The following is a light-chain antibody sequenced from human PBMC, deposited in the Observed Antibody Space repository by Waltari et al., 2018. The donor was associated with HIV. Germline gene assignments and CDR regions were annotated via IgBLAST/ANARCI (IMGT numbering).Light chain of an antibody. CDR3: SSYTRSSTLGV. Sequence: QSALPQPASVSGSPGQSTTISCTGTSSDLGGSNHVPRYQQHPGTAPKLMIFGVSNRPSGVSNRFSGSKSGNTASLTISGLQAEDEADYYCSSYTRSSTLGVFGTGTKVTVL. CDR2: GVS. V-gene: IGLV2-14*03. CDR1: SSDLGGSNH. J-gene: IGLJ1*01.